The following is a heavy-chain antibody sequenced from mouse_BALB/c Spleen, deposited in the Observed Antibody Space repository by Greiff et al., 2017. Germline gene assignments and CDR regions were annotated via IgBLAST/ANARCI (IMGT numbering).Heavy chain of an antibody. CDR3: ARDYYDAMDY. CDR2: ISSGGST. J-gene: IGHJ4*01. CDR1: GFTFSSYA. Sequence: EVKLVESGGGLVKPGGSLKLSCAASGFTFSSYAMSWVRQTPEKRLEWVASISSGGSTYYPDSVKGRFTISRDNARNILYLQMSSLRSEDTAMYYCARDYYDAMDYWGQGTSVTVSS. V-gene: IGHV5-6-5*01. D-gene: IGHD1-1*01.